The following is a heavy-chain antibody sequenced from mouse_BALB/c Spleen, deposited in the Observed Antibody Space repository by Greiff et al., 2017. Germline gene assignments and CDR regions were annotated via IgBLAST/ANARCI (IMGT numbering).Heavy chain of an antibody. D-gene: IGHD1-1*01. CDR3: ARAYYYGSSDYAMDY. Sequence: EVKVVESGGGLVQPGGSLRLSCATSGFTFTDYYMSWVRQPPGKALEWLGFIRNKANGYTTEYSASVKGRFTISRDNSQSILYLQMNTLRAEDSATYYCARAYYYGSSDYAMDYWGQGTSVTVSS. CDR2: IRNKANGYTT. J-gene: IGHJ4*01. CDR1: GFTFTDYY. V-gene: IGHV7-3*02.